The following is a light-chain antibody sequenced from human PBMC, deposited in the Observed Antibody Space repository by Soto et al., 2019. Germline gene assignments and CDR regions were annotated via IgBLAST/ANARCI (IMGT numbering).Light chain of an antibody. CDR2: GAS. J-gene: IGKJ2*01. CDR1: QSVNSNY. Sequence: EIVLTQSPGTLSLSPGESAILSCRASQSVNSNYLAWYQQKPGQAPRLLIYGASSRATGVPNRFSGSGSGTDCTLTISSLEPEDFAVYYCHQYGLSPRHPFGQGTKLEIK. V-gene: IGKV3-20*01. CDR3: HQYGLSPRHP.